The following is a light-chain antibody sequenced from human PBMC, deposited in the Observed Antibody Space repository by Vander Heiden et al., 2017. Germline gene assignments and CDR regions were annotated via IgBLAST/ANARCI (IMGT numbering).Light chain of an antibody. CDR1: QSLLHSNGKNY. J-gene: IGKJ5*01. CDR2: LSY. V-gene: IGKV2-28*01. Sequence: DIVMTQSPLSLPVIPGEPASISCRSSQSLLHSNGKNYLDWYLQKPGQSPRLLIYLSYNRASGVPDRFSGSGSGTDFTLKISRVEAEDVGVYYCLQTLRILFAQGTRLEIK. CDR3: LQTLRIL.